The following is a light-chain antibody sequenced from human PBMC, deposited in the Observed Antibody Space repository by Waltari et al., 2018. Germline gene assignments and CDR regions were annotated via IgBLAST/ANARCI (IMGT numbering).Light chain of an antibody. CDR2: KAS. CDR1: QSISGW. CDR3: QQYTTYWT. V-gene: IGKV1-5*03. Sequence: DIQMTQFPSTLSASVGDRVTITCRASQSISGWLAWYQQKPGKAPKLLIYKASTLEGGVPSRCSGSGSGTEFTLTISSLQPDDFATYYCQQYTTYWTFGQGTKVEIK. J-gene: IGKJ1*01.